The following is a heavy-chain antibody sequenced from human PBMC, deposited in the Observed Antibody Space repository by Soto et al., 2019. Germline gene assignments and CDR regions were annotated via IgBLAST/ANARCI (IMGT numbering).Heavy chain of an antibody. Sequence: GGSLRLSCAASGFTFSNAWMSWVRQAPGKGLEWVGRIKSKTDGGTTDYAAPVKGRFTISRDDSKNTLYLQMNSLKTEDTAVYYCTTDHRLPGLRRAFDIWGQGTMVTVSS. CDR1: GFTFSNAW. CDR3: TTDHRLPGLRRAFDI. D-gene: IGHD3-16*01. V-gene: IGHV3-15*01. CDR2: IKSKTDGGTT. J-gene: IGHJ3*02.